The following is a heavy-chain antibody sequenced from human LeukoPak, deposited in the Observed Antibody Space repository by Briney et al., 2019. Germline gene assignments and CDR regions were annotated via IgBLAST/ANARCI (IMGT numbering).Heavy chain of an antibody. CDR3: AGGDPYRGYDYPGV. CDR1: GFTFNTYA. D-gene: IGHD5-12*01. V-gene: IGHV3-30*04. J-gene: IGHJ4*02. CDR2: ISYDGSKK. Sequence: GGSLRLSCAASGFTFNTYAMHWVRQAPGKGLEWVTIISYDGSKKYYIDSVRGRFTISRDNSKNTLYLQMNSLRLEDTALYYCAGGDPYRGYDYPGVWGQGILVSASS.